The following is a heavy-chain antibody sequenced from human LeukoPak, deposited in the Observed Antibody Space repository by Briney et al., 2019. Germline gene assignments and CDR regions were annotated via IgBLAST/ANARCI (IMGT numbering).Heavy chain of an antibody. CDR3: ARWRSGASDY. J-gene: IGHJ4*02. CDR2: IYSSGST. V-gene: IGHV4-61*02. Sequence: SQTLSLTCTVSGGSISTSSYFWRWIRQPAGKGLEWIGRIYSSGSTNYNPSLKSRVTISVDTSTNQFSLKLSSVTASDTAVYYCARWRSGASDYWGQGTLVTVSS. CDR1: GGSISTSSYF. D-gene: IGHD5-12*01.